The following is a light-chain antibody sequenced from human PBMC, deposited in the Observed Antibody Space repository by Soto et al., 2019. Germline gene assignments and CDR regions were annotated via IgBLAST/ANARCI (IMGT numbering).Light chain of an antibody. Sequence: DIQLTQSPSFLSASVGDRVTITCRSSQGISSYLAWYQQKPGKAPKLLIYAAYTLQSGVPSRLSGSGSGTEFTLTTSSLQPEDFATYDCEQLNSYPRTFGQGTNVEIK. CDR2: AAY. J-gene: IGKJ1*01. V-gene: IGKV1-9*01. CDR3: EQLNSYPRT. CDR1: QGISSY.